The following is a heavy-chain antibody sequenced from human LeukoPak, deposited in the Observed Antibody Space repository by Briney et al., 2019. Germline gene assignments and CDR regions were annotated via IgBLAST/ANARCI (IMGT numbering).Heavy chain of an antibody. V-gene: IGHV3-30-3*01. Sequence: QSGGSLRLSCAASGFTFRSYAMHWVRQAPGKGLEWVTIISYDGSNKYCADSVKGRFTISRDNSKNTVYLQMNSLRAEDTAVYYCASGSPPPNYYDNNGPIDYWGQGTLVTVSS. CDR3: ASGSPPPNYYDNNGPIDY. CDR2: ISYDGSNK. J-gene: IGHJ4*02. CDR1: GFTFRSYA. D-gene: IGHD3-22*01.